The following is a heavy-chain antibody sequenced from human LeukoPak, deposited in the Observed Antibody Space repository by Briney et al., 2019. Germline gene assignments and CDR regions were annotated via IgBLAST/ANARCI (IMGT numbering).Heavy chain of an antibody. CDR1: GGSISSYY. CDR2: IYYSGST. Sequence: SETLSLTCTVSGGSISSYYWSWIRQPLGKGLEWIGYIYYSGSTNYNPSLKSRVTISVDTSKNQFSLKLSSVTAADTAVYYCARQVADGGAQTAWGQGTMVTVSS. CDR3: ARQVADGGAQTA. V-gene: IGHV4-59*01. D-gene: IGHD2-21*01. J-gene: IGHJ3*01.